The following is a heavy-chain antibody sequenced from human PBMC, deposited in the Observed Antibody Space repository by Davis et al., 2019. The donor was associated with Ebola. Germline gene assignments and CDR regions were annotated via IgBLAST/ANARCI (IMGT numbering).Heavy chain of an antibody. Sequence: MPSETLFLTCTVSGGSISSYYWSWIRQPPGKGLEWIGYIHYSGDTKSNPSLKSRVTISVDTSKNQFSLKLNSVTAADTAVFYCARSNYGSGSYDSWGQGALVTVSS. J-gene: IGHJ5*01. CDR3: ARSNYGSGSYDS. CDR1: GGSISSYY. CDR2: IHYSGDT. V-gene: IGHV4-59*01. D-gene: IGHD3-10*01.